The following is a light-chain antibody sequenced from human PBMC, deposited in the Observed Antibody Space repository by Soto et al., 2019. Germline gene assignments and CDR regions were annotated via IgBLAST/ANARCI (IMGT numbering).Light chain of an antibody. CDR1: QSVSSN. CDR2: GVS. CDR3: QQYNNWHQIT. J-gene: IGKJ5*01. V-gene: IGKV3-15*01. Sequence: EIALTQSPVTLSLSPGQRATLSCTANQSVSSNLAWYQQKPGQAPRLCIYGVSTRATGIPARFSGSGSGTEFTLTISSLQSEDFAVYYCQQYNNWHQITFGQGTRLEI.